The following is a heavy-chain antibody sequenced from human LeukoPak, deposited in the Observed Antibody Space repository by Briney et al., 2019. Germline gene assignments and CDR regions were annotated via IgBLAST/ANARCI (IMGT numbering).Heavy chain of an antibody. CDR2: ISSSGSTI. Sequence: GGSLRLSCAASGFTFSSYEMNWVRQAPGKGLEWVSYISSSGSTIYYADSVKGRFTFSRDNSRNTLYLQMNSLRAEDTAIFYCAKEGSSGFIDSWGRGTLVTVSS. V-gene: IGHV3-48*03. CDR3: AKEGSSGFIDS. J-gene: IGHJ4*02. D-gene: IGHD6-19*01. CDR1: GFTFSSYE.